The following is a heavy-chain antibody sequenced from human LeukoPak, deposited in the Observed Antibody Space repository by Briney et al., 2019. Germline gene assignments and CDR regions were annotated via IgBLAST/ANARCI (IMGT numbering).Heavy chain of an antibody. Sequence: PSETLSLTCTVSGGSVSSGSYYWSWIRQPPGKGLEWIGYIYYSGNTNYNPSLKSRVTISVDTSKDQFSLKLSSVTAADTAVYYCARGYCSSCMDVWGQGTTVTVSS. V-gene: IGHV4-61*01. D-gene: IGHD2-15*01. CDR3: ARGYCSSCMDV. CDR2: IYYSGNT. CDR1: GGSVSSGSYY. J-gene: IGHJ6*02.